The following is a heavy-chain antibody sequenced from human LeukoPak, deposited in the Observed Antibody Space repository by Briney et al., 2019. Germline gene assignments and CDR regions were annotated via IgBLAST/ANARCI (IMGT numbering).Heavy chain of an antibody. J-gene: IGHJ1*01. CDR3: ARAVDSSGFSSFQH. Sequence: PSETLSLTCAVYGGSFSGYYWSWIRQPPGKGLEWIGEINHSGSTNYNPSLKSRVTISVDTSKNQFSLKLSSVIAADTAVYYCARAVDSSGFSSFQHWGQGTLVTVSS. V-gene: IGHV4-34*01. CDR2: INHSGST. CDR1: GGSFSGYY. D-gene: IGHD3-22*01.